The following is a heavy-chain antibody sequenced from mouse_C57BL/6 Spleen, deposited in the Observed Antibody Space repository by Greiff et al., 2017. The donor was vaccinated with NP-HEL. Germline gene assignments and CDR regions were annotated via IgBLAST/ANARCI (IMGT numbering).Heavy chain of an antibody. J-gene: IGHJ2*01. Sequence: EVQLQESGPVLVKPGASVKMSCKASGYTFTDYYMNWVKQSNGKSLEWIGVINPYNGGTSYNQKFKGKATLTVDKSSSTAYMELNSLTSEDSAVYYCARYGSGYWGQGTTLTVSS. CDR1: GYTFTDYY. CDR3: ARYGSGY. D-gene: IGHD1-1*01. V-gene: IGHV1-19*01. CDR2: INPYNGGT.